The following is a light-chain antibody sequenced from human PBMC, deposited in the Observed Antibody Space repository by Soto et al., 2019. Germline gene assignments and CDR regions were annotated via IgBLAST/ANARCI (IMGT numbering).Light chain of an antibody. V-gene: IGLV2-14*01. J-gene: IGLJ3*02. CDR2: EVT. Sequence: QSVLTQPASVSGSPGQSITISCTGTNNDVGAYNFVSWYQQHPGTVPKLLLYEVTKRPSGVSNRFSGSKSGNTASLTISGLQAEDEADCYCNSYTTSNTWVFGGGTKVTVL. CDR1: NNDVGAYNF. CDR3: NSYTTSNTWV.